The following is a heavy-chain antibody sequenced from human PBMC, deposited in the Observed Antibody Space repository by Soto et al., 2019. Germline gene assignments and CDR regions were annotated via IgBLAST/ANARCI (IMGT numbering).Heavy chain of an antibody. D-gene: IGHD3-10*01. CDR1: GFTVENYA. Sequence: GGLLRLCCAAAGFTVENYAMRWVGQYPEKGLEWVSFINASGDKTYYEDSVKGRFTISRDDSKNTRSLQMSSLRDDDTAVYFCARAYLCLMAYEFGYRGQGTLVTVSS. V-gene: IGHV3-23*01. CDR2: INASGDKT. J-gene: IGHJ4*02. CDR3: ARAYLCLMAYEFGY.